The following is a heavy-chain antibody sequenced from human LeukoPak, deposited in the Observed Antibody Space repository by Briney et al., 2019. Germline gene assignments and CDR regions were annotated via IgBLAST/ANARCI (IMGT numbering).Heavy chain of an antibody. J-gene: IGHJ4*02. CDR3: AGVGYSGYDKIGFDY. CDR1: GYTFTSYG. D-gene: IGHD5-12*01. Sequence: ASVKLSCKASGYTFTSYGISCVRQAPGQGLEWWGWISAYNGNTNYAQKLQGRVTMTTDTSTTTAYMELRSLRSDATAVYYCAGVGYSGYDKIGFDYWGQGTLVTVSS. V-gene: IGHV1-18*01. CDR2: ISAYNGNT.